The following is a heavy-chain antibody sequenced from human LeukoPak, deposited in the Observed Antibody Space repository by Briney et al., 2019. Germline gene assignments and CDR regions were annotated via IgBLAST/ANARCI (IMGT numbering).Heavy chain of an antibody. Sequence: WGSRINEDGSITNYADSVKGRFSISRDDAENTLYLQMNSLRAEDTAVYYCGRDLGGRSGYWGQGTLVTVSS. CDR2: INEDGSIT. CDR3: GRDLGGRSGY. D-gene: IGHD1-26*01. V-gene: IGHV3-74*01. J-gene: IGHJ4*02.